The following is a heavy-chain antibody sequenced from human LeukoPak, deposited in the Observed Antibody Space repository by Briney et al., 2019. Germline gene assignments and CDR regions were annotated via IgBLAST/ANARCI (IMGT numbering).Heavy chain of an antibody. CDR1: GFTFTSYD. D-gene: IGHD3-22*01. CDR3: ARGRGPRDSSGYYYVHAFDI. CDR2: INHSGST. J-gene: IGHJ3*02. Sequence: PGGTLRLSCAASGFTFTSYDMSWVRQAPGKGLEWIGEINHSGSTNYNPSLKSRVTISVDTSKNQFSLKLNSVTAADTAVYYCARGRGPRDSSGYYYVHAFDIWGQGTMVTVSS. V-gene: IGHV4-34*01.